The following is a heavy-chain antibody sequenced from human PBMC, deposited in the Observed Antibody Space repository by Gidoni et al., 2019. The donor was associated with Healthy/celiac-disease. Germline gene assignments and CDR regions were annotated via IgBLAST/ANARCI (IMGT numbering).Heavy chain of an antibody. CDR2: ISSSGSTI. CDR3: ARDVGPYDFGSGAISLGMDV. D-gene: IGHD3-3*01. V-gene: IGHV3-11*01. CDR1: GFPFSDYY. J-gene: IGHJ6*02. Sequence: QVQLVESGRGLVQPGGSLRLSCAASGFPFSDYYMSWIRPAPGTGLEWVSYISSSGSTIYYADSVKGRFTISRDNAKNSLYLQMNSLRAEDTAVYYCARDVGPYDFGSGAISLGMDVWGQGTTVTVSS.